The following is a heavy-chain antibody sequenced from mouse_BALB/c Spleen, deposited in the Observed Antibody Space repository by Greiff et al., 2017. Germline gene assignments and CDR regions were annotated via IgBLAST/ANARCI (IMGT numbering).Heavy chain of an antibody. CDR3: ARGGGNYPHAIDY. CDR1: GFTFSSYA. V-gene: IGHV5-6-5*01. CDR2: ISSGGST. Sequence: EVKLVESGGGLVKPGGSLKLSCAASGFTFSSYAMSWVRQTPEKRLEWVASISSGGSTYYPDSVKGRFTISRDNARNILYLQMSSLRSEDTAMYYCARGGGNYPHAIDYWGQGTSVTVSS. J-gene: IGHJ4*01. D-gene: IGHD2-1*01.